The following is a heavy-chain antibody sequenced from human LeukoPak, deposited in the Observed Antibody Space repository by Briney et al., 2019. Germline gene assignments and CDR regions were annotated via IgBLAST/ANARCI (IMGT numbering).Heavy chain of an antibody. V-gene: IGHV3-21*01. D-gene: IGHD6-6*01. CDR2: INSNSNYM. J-gene: IGHJ3*02. Sequence: GGSLRLSCAASGFIFSYYSMNWVRQAPGKGLEWVSSINSNSNYMSYADSVKGRFTISRDNAKNTLYLQMNSLRAEDTAVYYCASYRYGSSFAFDIWGQGTMVTVSS. CDR1: GFIFSYYS. CDR3: ASYRYGSSFAFDI.